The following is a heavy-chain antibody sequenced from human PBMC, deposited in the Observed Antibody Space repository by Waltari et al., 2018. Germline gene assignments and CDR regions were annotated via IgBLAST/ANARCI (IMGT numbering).Heavy chain of an antibody. Sequence: QVQLQQWGAGLLKPSETLSLTCAVYGGSFSGYYWTWHRQPPGKGLEWIGEINHSGSTNYNPSLKSRVTISVDTSKNQFSLKLSSVTAADTAVYYCAREKGRRGGYSLWGQGTLVTVSS. V-gene: IGHV4-34*01. CDR3: AREKGRRGGYSL. CDR1: GGSFSGYY. J-gene: IGHJ4*02. D-gene: IGHD3-22*01. CDR2: INHSGST.